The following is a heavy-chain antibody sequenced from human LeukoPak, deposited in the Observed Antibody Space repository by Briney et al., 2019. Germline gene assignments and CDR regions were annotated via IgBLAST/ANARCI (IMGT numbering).Heavy chain of an antibody. CDR1: GGSISSYY. V-gene: IGHV4-59*01. CDR2: IYYSGST. CDR3: ARWPRVRRFDAFDI. D-gene: IGHD3-16*01. Sequence: PSETLSLTCTVSGGSISSYYWSWIRQPPGKGLEWIGYIYYSGSTNYNPSLKSRVTISVDTSKNQLSLKLSSVTAADTAVYYCARWPRVRRFDAFDIWGQGTMVTVSS. J-gene: IGHJ3*02.